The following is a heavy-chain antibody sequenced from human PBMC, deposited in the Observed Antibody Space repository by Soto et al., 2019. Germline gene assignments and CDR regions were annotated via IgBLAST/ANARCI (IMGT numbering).Heavy chain of an antibody. V-gene: IGHV3-7*05. J-gene: IGHJ4*02. CDR1: GFIFRSYW. Sequence: EVQLVESGGGLVQPGGSLRISCAASGFIFRSYWMSWVRQAPGKGLQWVAKINPDGSAKYYEDSVKGRFTISRDNAKNSLYLQIDSLTTEDTAVYYCTKGHYGDGLGWGQGALVTVSS. CDR3: TKGHYGDGLG. CDR2: INPDGSAK. D-gene: IGHD4-17*01.